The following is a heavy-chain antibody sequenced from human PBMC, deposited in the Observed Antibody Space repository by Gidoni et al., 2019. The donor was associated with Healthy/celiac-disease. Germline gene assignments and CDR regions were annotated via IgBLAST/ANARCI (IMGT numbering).Heavy chain of an antibody. CDR2: IYYSGST. Sequence: QVQLQESGPGLVKPSQTLSLTCTVSGGSISSGGYYWSWIRQHPGKGLEWIGYIYYSGSTYYNPSLKSRVTISVDTSKNQFSLKLSSVTAADTAVYYCARVGVDYGDYVYLDYWGQGTLVTVSS. D-gene: IGHD4-17*01. CDR1: GGSISSGGYY. CDR3: ARVGVDYGDYVYLDY. V-gene: IGHV4-31*03. J-gene: IGHJ4*02.